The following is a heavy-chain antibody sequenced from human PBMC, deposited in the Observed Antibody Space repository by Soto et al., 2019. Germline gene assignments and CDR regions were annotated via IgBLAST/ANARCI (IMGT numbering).Heavy chain of an antibody. V-gene: IGHV3-48*02. CDR3: ASRLNYYDSSGAGNY. D-gene: IGHD3-22*01. J-gene: IGHJ4*02. Sequence: GGSLRLSCAASGFTFSSYGMNWVRQAPGKGLEWVSYISSSSSTIFQVDSVKGRFTISRDNAKKSLYLQMNSLRDEDTAVYYCASRLNYYDSSGAGNYWGQGTLVTVSS. CDR1: GFTFSSYG. CDR2: ISSSSSTI.